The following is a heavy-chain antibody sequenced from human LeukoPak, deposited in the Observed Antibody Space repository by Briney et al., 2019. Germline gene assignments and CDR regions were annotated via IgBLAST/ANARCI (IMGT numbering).Heavy chain of an antibody. CDR3: ARDPNPRDGGY. V-gene: IGHV3-21*01. CDR2: SSRSNSYI. CDR1: RCNFSAYS. J-gene: IGHJ4*02. Sequence: WGSLRLSRVASRCNFSAYSVNWVRPAPGKGLEWVSSSSRSNSYIYFADSVRGRFTISRDNAKKLLYLKTNSIRAEDTAGYYCARDPNPRDGGYWGQGTLVTVSS. D-gene: IGHD5-24*01.